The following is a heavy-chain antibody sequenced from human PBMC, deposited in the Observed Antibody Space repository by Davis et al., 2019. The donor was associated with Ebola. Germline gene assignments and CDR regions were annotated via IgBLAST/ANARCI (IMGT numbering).Heavy chain of an antibody. J-gene: IGHJ5*02. CDR2: ISGSSGST. Sequence: GGSLRLSCAASGFTFSSYAMSWVRQAPGKGLEWVSAISGSSGSTYYADSVKGRFTISRDNSKNTVYLQMNNLRGEDTAIYYCAIGELLYWIDHWGQGTLVTVSS. CDR1: GFTFSSYA. D-gene: IGHD3-3*01. CDR3: AIGELLYWIDH. V-gene: IGHV3-23*01.